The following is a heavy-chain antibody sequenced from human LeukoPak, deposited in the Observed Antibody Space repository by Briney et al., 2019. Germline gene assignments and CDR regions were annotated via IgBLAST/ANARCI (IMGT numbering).Heavy chain of an antibody. CDR1: GGTFSSYA. J-gene: IGHJ4*02. V-gene: IGHV1-69*01. CDR2: IIPIFGTA. D-gene: IGHD6-13*01. Sequence: GSSVKVSCKASGGTFSSYAISWVRRAPGQGLEWMGGIIPIFGTANYAQKFQGRVTITADESTSTAYMELSSLRSEDTAVYYCARHGAAAVLLFDYWGQGTLVTVSS. CDR3: ARHGAAAVLLFDY.